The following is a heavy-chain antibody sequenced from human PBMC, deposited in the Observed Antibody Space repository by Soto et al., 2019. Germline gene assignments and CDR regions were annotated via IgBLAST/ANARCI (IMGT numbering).Heavy chain of an antibody. J-gene: IGHJ5*02. CDR1: GYTFTSYD. V-gene: IGHV1-8*01. Sequence: QVQLVQSGAEVKKPGASVKVSCKASGYTFTSYDINWVRQATGQGLEWMGWMNPNSGNTGYAQKFQRIVTMTSNTSISTAYMELSSLRFEDTAVYYCAIGIPGYCGSATCFAGWFEPWRQGTLVTVSS. CDR3: AIGIPGYCGSATCFAGWFEP. D-gene: IGHD2-2*01. CDR2: MNPNSGNT.